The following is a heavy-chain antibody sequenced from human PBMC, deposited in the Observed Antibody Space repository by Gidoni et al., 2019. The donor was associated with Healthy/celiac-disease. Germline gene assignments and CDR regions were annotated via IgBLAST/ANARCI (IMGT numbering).Heavy chain of an antibody. CDR2: ISSSSSTI. V-gene: IGHV3-48*02. D-gene: IGHD3-22*01. CDR3: ARGLVGYYDSSEIGY. Sequence: EVQLVESGGGLVQPGGSLRLSCAASGFTFRSYSMNWVRQAPGKGLEWVSYISSSSSTIYYADSVKGRFTISRDNAKNSLYLQMNSLRDEDTAVYYCARGLVGYYDSSEIGYWGQGTLVTVSS. CDR1: GFTFRSYS. J-gene: IGHJ4*02.